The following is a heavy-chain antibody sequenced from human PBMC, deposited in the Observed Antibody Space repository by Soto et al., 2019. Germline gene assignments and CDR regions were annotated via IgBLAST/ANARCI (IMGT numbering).Heavy chain of an antibody. V-gene: IGHV4-39*01. Sequence: SETLSLTCSVSGDSISSSSHFWAWIRQPPGKRLEWIGSIFYRGSTYYNPSLQSRVTISVDTSKSRFYLRVSSLTAADTAVYYCARHYRAGKSAFFWGQGTTVTVSS. D-gene: IGHD6-13*01. CDR2: IFYRGST. J-gene: IGHJ6*02. CDR1: GDSISSSSHF. CDR3: ARHYRAGKSAFF.